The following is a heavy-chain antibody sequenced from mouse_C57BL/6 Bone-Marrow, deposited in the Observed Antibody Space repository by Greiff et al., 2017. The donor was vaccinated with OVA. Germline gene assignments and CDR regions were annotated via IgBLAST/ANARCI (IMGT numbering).Heavy chain of an antibody. V-gene: IGHV8-12*01. CDR3: ARSPYYYYGSRYYAMDY. CDR2: IYWDDDK. D-gene: IGHD1-1*01. J-gene: IGHJ4*01. Sequence: QVTLKVSGPGILQSSQTLSLTCSFSGFSLSTSGMGVSWIRQPSGKGLEWLAHIYWDDDKRYNPSLKSRLTISKDTSRNQVFLKITSVDTADTATYYCARSPYYYYGSRYYAMDYWGQGTSVTVSS. CDR1: GFSLSTSGMG.